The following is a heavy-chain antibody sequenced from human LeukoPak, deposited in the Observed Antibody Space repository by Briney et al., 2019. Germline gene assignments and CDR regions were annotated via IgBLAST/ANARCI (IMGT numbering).Heavy chain of an antibody. Sequence: GGSLRLSCAASGFTFSSYSMNWVRQAPGKGLEWVSSISTSSSYIYYADSVKGRFTISRDNAKNSLYLQMNSLRAEDTAVYYCARATSPLTGRDAFDIWGQGTMVTVSS. V-gene: IGHV3-21*01. J-gene: IGHJ3*02. CDR3: ARATSPLTGRDAFDI. CDR1: GFTFSSYS. D-gene: IGHD3-9*01. CDR2: ISTSSSYI.